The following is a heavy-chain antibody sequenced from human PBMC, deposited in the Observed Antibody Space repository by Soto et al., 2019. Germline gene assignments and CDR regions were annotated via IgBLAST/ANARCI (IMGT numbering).Heavy chain of an antibody. V-gene: IGHV4-59*01. Sequence: PRQTMSVRYSVADGTIISYYWSWIRQHTRKGLEWIGYIYYSGSTNYNPSLKSRVTISVDTSKNQFSLKLSSVTAADTAVYYCARATRGNYGYPSDFDYWGQGTLVTVYS. J-gene: IGHJ4*02. D-gene: IGHD3-10*01. CDR1: DGTIISYY. CDR3: ARATRGNYGYPSDFDY. CDR2: IYYSGST.